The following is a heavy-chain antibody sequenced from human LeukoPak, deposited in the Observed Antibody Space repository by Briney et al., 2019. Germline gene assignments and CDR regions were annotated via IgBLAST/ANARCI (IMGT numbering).Heavy chain of an antibody. J-gene: IGHJ6*02. Sequence: GRSLRLSCAASGFTFSSYGMHWVRQAPGKGLEWVAVISYDGSNKYYADSVKGRFTISRDNSKNTLYLQMNSLRAEDTAVYYCAKDGYCSGGSCYGFLYYYGMDVWGQGTTVTVSS. D-gene: IGHD2-15*01. CDR1: GFTFSSYG. CDR3: AKDGYCSGGSCYGFLYYYGMDV. CDR2: ISYDGSNK. V-gene: IGHV3-30*18.